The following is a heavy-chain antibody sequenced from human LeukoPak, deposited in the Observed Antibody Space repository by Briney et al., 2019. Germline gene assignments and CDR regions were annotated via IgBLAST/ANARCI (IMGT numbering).Heavy chain of an antibody. D-gene: IGHD1-26*01. CDR2: MNPNSGNT. CDR1: GYTFTSYD. Sequence: GGSVTVSCKASGYTFTSYDIIWVRQATGHGLYLMGWMNPNSGNTGYAQKFQGRVTMTRNTSISTAYMELSSLRTEDTAVYYCARGAGKGDWGQATLVTVSS. CDR3: ARGAGKGD. V-gene: IGHV1-8*01. J-gene: IGHJ4*02.